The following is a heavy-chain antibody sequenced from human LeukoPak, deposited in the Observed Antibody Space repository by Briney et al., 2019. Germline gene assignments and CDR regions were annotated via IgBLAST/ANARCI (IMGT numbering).Heavy chain of an antibody. D-gene: IGHD6-13*01. CDR2: ISSSSSTI. J-gene: IGHJ4*02. V-gene: IGHV3-48*01. CDR3: ARGHSSSWYYFDY. CDR1: GFTFSSYS. Sequence: GGSLRLSCAASGFTFSSYSMNWVRQAPGKGLEWVSYISSSSSTIYYADSVKGRFTISRDNSKNTLYLQMNSLRAEDTAVYYCARGHSSSWYYFDYWGQGTLVTVSS.